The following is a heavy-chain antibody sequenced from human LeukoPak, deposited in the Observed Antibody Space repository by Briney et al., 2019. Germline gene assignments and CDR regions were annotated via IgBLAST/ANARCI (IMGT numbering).Heavy chain of an antibody. D-gene: IGHD3-10*01. CDR2: INQSGSA. CDR3: ARGVFGRFDP. V-gene: IGHV4-34*01. CDR1: GGSFSGYY. Sequence: PSETLSLTCVVYGGSFSGYYWNWIRQPPGKGLEWIGEINQSGSANYNPSLKSRVTISVDTSKNRFSLKLNSVTAADTAAYYCARGVFGRFDPWGQGTLVTVSS. J-gene: IGHJ5*02.